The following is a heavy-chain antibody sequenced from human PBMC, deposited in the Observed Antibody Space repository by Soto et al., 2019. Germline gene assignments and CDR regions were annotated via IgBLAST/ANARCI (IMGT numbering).Heavy chain of an antibody. J-gene: IGHJ5*02. CDR1: GGTFSSYA. V-gene: IGHV1-69*06. CDR2: IIPIFGTA. D-gene: IGHD2-2*01. CDR3: ARERCSSTSCYPGWFDP. Sequence: SVKVSCKASGGTFSSYAISWVRQAPGQGLEWMGGIIPIFGTANYAQKFQGRVTITVDKSTSTAYMELSSLRSEDTAVYYCARERCSSTSCYPGWFDPWGQGTLVTVSS.